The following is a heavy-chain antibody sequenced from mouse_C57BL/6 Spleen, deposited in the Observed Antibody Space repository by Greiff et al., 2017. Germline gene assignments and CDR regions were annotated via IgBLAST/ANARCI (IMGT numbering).Heavy chain of an antibody. CDR1: GYTFTSYW. V-gene: IGHV1-69*01. CDR2: IDPSDSYT. J-gene: IGHJ2*01. CDR3: ARHVDD. Sequence: QVQLQQPGAELVMPGASVKLSCKASGYTFTSYWMHWVKQRPGQGLEWIGEIDPSDSYTNYNQKFKGKSTLTVDKSSSTAYMQLSRLTSEDSAVYYCARHVDDWGQGTTLTVAS.